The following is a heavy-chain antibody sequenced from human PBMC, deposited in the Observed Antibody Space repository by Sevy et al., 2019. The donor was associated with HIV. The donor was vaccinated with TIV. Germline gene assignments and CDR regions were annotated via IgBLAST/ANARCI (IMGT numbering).Heavy chain of an antibody. V-gene: IGHV3-48*02. CDR2: ISSSSRTI. Sequence: GGSLRLSCAASGFTFSSYSMNWVRQAPGKGLEWVSYISSSSRTIYYADSVKGRFTISRDSAKNSLYLQMNSRRDEDTAGYYCARIRHCSGGSCYVDAFDIWGQAKMVTVSS. CDR1: GFTFSSYS. CDR3: ARIRHCSGGSCYVDAFDI. J-gene: IGHJ3*02. D-gene: IGHD2-15*01.